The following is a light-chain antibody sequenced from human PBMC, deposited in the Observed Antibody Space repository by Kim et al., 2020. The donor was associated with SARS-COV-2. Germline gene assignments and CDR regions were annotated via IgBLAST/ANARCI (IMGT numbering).Light chain of an antibody. V-gene: IGKV1-39*01. J-gene: IGKJ1*01. CDR2: AAS. CDR1: QDISNY. CDR3: QQSYSTPRT. Sequence: ASVGDRVTITCQASQDISNYLNWYQQKPGKAPKFLIYAASSLQSGVPSRFSGSGSGTDFTLTISSLQPEDFATYYCQQSYSTPRTFGQGTKVDIK.